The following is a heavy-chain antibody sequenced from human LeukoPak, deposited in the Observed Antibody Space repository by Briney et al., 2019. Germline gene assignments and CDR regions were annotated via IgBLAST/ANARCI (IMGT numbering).Heavy chain of an antibody. CDR3: ARSDVLTGFSDY. CDR1: GYTFTSYD. J-gene: IGHJ4*02. CDR2: MNPNSGNA. Sequence: ASVKVSCKASGYTFTSYDINWVRQATGQGLEWMSWMNPNSGNAGYAQKFRGRVTMTRNTCISTAYLELSSLTSEDTAVYYCARSDVLTGFSDYWGQGTLVTVSS. D-gene: IGHD3-9*01. V-gene: IGHV1-8*01.